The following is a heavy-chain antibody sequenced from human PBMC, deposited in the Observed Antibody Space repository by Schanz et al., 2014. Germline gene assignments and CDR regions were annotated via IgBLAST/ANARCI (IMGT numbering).Heavy chain of an antibody. Sequence: VQVVQSGGGLVKPGGSLRLSCAASGFTFSSYAMSWVRQAPGKGLEWVSAISGSGGTTYYTDSVKGRFTISRDNFKGALYLQMSSLRAEDTAVYYCAKSLESCPGGRCSRGYFDYWGQGTLVTVSS. D-gene: IGHD2-8*02. CDR2: ISGSGGTT. J-gene: IGHJ4*02. CDR3: AKSLESCPGGRCSRGYFDY. V-gene: IGHV3-23*04. CDR1: GFTFSSYA.